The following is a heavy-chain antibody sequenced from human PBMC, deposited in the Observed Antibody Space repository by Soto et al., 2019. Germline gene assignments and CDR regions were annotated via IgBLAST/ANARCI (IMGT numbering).Heavy chain of an antibody. CDR1: GFTFSTFG. Sequence: EVQLGESGGGLVNPGGSLRLSGAASGFTFSTFGMDWVRQAPGKGLECVSSISSRSSYIYYADSVTGRFTISRDNAKNSLYLQTNSLRAEDTAVYYCARDSNDFWSGYYTNWFDPWGQGTLVTVSS. CDR3: ARDSNDFWSGYYTNWFDP. V-gene: IGHV3-21*01. D-gene: IGHD3-3*01. CDR2: ISSRSSYI. J-gene: IGHJ5*02.